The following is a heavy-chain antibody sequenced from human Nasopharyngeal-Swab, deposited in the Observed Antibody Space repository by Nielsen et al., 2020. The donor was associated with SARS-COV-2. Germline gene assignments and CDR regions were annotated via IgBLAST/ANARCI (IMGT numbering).Heavy chain of an antibody. CDR1: GFTFSSYD. Sequence: GESLKISCAASGFTFSSYDMHWVRQAPGKGLEWVAFIRYDGSNKYYADSVKGRFTISRDNSKNTLYLQMNSLRAEDTAVYYCAKDGAYDTMIVVVIKGPAFDIWGQGTMVTVSS. CDR2: IRYDGSNK. CDR3: AKDGAYDTMIVVVIKGPAFDI. D-gene: IGHD3-22*01. V-gene: IGHV3-30*02. J-gene: IGHJ3*02.